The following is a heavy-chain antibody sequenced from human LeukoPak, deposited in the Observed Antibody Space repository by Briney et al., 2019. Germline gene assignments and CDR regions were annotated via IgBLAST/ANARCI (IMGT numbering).Heavy chain of an antibody. J-gene: IGHJ4*02. V-gene: IGHV3-21*01. CDR3: ARVKWDSGSHDFDY. CDR2: ISSSSSYI. D-gene: IGHD1-26*01. Sequence: GGSLRLSCAASGFTVSSNYMSWVRQAPGRGLEWVSSISSSSSYIYYADSVKGRFTISRDNAKNSLYLQMNILRAEDTAVYYCARVKWDSGSHDFDYWGQGTLVTVSS. CDR1: GFTVSSNY.